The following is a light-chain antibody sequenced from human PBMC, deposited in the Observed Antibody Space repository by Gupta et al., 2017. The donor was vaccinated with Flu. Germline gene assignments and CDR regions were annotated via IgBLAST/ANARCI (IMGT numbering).Light chain of an antibody. CDR1: SSDVGGYNY. Sequence: QSALTQPPSASGSPGQSVTISCTGTSSDVGGYNYVSWYQQHPGKAPKLVIYEVNKRPSGVPDRFSGSKSGNTASLTVSGLQAEDEADYYCSSDACNNNGVFGGGTKLTVL. CDR3: SSDACNNNGV. CDR2: EVN. V-gene: IGLV2-8*01. J-gene: IGLJ3*02.